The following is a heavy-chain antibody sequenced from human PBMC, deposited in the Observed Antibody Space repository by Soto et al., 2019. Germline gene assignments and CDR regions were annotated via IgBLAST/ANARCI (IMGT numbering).Heavy chain of an antibody. V-gene: IGHV3-7*01. CDR1: GFTFPDYW. CDR2: IKQDGREE. Sequence: EVQLVESGGGMVQPGGSLRLSCAASGFTFPDYWMSWVRQAPGKGLEWVANIKQDGREEYYVDSVKGRFTIFRDNAKNSVALQMNGLRVEDTAVYYCARLPRGEWRSHLDYWGQGTLVTVSS. CDR3: ARLPRGEWRSHLDY. D-gene: IGHD3-16*01. J-gene: IGHJ4*02.